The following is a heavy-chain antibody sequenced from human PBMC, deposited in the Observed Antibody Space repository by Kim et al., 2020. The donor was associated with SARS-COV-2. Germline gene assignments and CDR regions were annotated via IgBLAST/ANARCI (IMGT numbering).Heavy chain of an antibody. J-gene: IGHJ4*02. CDR2: IYYSGST. D-gene: IGHD1-26*01. CDR3: ARSRWELLGAFDY. V-gene: IGHV4-59*01. CDR1: GGSISSYY. Sequence: SETLSLTCTVSGGSISSYYWSWIRQPPGKGLEWIGYIYYSGSTNYNPSLKSRVTISVDTSKNQFSLKLSYVTAADTAVYYCARSRWELLGAFDYWGQGTLVTVSS.